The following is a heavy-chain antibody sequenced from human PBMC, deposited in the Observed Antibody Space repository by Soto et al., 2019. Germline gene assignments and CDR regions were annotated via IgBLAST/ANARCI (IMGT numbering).Heavy chain of an antibody. D-gene: IGHD3-16*02. Sequence: GGSLRLSCAASGFTFSDYYMSWIRQAPGKGLEWVSYISSSGSTIYYADSVKGRFTISRDNAKNSLYLQMNSLRAEDTALYYCAKDNAHWGELSYLFDYWGQGTLVTVSS. J-gene: IGHJ4*02. CDR1: GFTFSDYY. CDR3: AKDNAHWGELSYLFDY. CDR2: ISSSGSTI. V-gene: IGHV3-11*01.